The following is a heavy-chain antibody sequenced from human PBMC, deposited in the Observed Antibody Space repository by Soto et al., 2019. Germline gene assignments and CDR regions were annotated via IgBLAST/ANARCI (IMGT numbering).Heavy chain of an antibody. J-gene: IGHJ6*03. CDR1: GYTFTSYY. Sequence: ASVKVSCKASGYTFTSYYMHWVRQAPGQGLEWMGIINPSGGSTSYAQKFQGRVTMTRDTSTSTVYMELSSLRSEDTAVYYCARGDIVVVPAADDYYYYYYMDVWGKGTTVTVSS. D-gene: IGHD2-2*01. CDR3: ARGDIVVVPAADDYYYYYYMDV. V-gene: IGHV1-46*03. CDR2: INPSGGST.